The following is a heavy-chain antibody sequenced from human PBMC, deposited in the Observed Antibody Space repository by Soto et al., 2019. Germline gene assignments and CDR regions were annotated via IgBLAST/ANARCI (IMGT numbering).Heavy chain of an antibody. CDR2: VFYTGRA. CDR1: GGSVGSYY. D-gene: IGHD4-4*01. V-gene: IGHV4-59*02. Sequence: SETLSLTCTVSGGSVGSYYGSWIRQPPGKGLEWIGYVFYTGRANYNATLKSRVSISLDTSNYQFSLNLRSVTAADTAVYYCARDGEGRMTTNPYYYNGMDVWGPGTTVTVSS. CDR3: ARDGEGRMTTNPYYYNGMDV. J-gene: IGHJ6*02.